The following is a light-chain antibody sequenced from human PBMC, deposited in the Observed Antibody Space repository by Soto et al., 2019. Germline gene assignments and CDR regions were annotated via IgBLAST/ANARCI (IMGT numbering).Light chain of an antibody. CDR2: DVS. Sequence: AIRMTQSPSSLSASTGDRVTITCRASQGISSYLAWYQQKPGKAPKLLIYDVSNLESGVPSRFSGSGSGTEFTLTINSLQPDDFATYYCQQYNSYSRSFGGGTKVDIK. CDR3: QQYNSYSRS. CDR1: QGISSY. V-gene: IGKV1-8*01. J-gene: IGKJ4*01.